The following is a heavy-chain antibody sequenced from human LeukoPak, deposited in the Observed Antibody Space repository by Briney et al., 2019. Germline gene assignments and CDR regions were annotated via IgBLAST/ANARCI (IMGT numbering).Heavy chain of an antibody. J-gene: IGHJ3*01. D-gene: IGHD2-21*01. Sequence: GGSLRLSCVVSGFTVSNNSMTWVRQAPGKGLEWVSVIYRGGRTYYADSVKGRFTISRHNSENMVDLQMNSLRPEDTAVYYCARELPLIRAFDVWGQGTMVTVSS. V-gene: IGHV3-53*04. CDR2: IYRGGRT. CDR1: GFTVSNNS. CDR3: ARELPLIRAFDV.